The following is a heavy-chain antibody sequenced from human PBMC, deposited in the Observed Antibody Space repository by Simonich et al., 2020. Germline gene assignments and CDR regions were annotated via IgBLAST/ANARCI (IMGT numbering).Heavy chain of an antibody. J-gene: IGHJ5*02. D-gene: IGHD7-27*01. CDR1: GFTFSSYA. Sequence: QVQLVESGGGVVQPGRSLRLSCSASGFTFSSYAMHWVRQAPGKGLGGVAVKSYEGSNKYYADSVKGRFTISRDNSKNTLYLQMNSLRAEDTAVYYCARDRNWGWFDPWGQGTLVTVSS. CDR2: KSYEGSNK. CDR3: ARDRNWGWFDP. V-gene: IGHV3-30*07.